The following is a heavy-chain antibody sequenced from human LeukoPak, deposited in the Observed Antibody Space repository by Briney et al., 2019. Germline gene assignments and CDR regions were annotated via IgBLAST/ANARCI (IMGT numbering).Heavy chain of an antibody. Sequence: ASVKVSCKASENTSTGKNTNGCQKATEQGLKWMEGMNPNSGNTGYAQKFQGRVTMTRNTSISTAYMELSSLRSEDTAVYYCARGGSPIFGVVTYDYWGQGTLVTVSS. D-gene: IGHD3-3*01. CDR2: MNPNSGNT. CDR1: ENTSTGKN. V-gene: IGHV1-8*01. CDR3: ARGGSPIFGVVTYDY. J-gene: IGHJ4*02.